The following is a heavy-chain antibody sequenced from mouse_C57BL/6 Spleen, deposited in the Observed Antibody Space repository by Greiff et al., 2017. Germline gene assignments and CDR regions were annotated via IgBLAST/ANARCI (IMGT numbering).Heavy chain of an antibody. CDR1: GYTFTSYW. Sequence: QVQLQQPGTELVKPGASVKLSCKASGYTFTSYWMHWVKQRPGQGLEWIGNINPSNGGTNSNEKFKSKATLTVDKSSSTAYLQLSSLTSEDSAVYYCASFYYYGSSYWCFDDWGTGTTVTVSS. J-gene: IGHJ1*03. D-gene: IGHD1-1*01. CDR2: INPSNGGT. V-gene: IGHV1-53*01. CDR3: ASFYYYGSSYWCFDD.